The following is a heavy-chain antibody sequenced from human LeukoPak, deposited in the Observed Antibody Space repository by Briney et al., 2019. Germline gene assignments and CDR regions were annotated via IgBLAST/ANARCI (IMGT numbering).Heavy chain of an antibody. V-gene: IGHV3-23*01. CDR3: AKGIGSSGYYYGATFDY. CDR1: GFNFNTYT. J-gene: IGHJ4*02. D-gene: IGHD3-22*01. CDR2: ISASGDVT. Sequence: TGGSLRLSCAASGFNFNTYTMNWVRQAPGKGLEWVSGISASGDVTFHADPLKGRFTISRDNSKNTLYLQMDSLRAEDTAKYYCAKGIGSSGYYYGATFDYWGQGTLVTVSS.